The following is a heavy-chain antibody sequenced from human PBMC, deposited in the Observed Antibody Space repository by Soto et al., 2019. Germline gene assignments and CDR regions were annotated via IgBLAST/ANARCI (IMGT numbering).Heavy chain of an antibody. CDR3: ARDTAWGIAARQYGMDV. CDR2: IRSKTYGGTP. V-gene: IGHV3-49*04. Sequence: PGGSLRLSCAASGFKFADYGMTWVRQAPGKGLEWVGFIRSKTYGGTPQYAASVEGRFTISRDDSQGIAYLQMNSLKIEDTAVYYCARDTAWGIAARQYGMDVWGQGTTVTVSS. D-gene: IGHD6-6*01. J-gene: IGHJ6*02. CDR1: GFKFADYG.